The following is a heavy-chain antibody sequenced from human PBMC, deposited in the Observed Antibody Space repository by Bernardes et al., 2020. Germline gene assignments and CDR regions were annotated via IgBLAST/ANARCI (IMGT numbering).Heavy chain of an antibody. Sequence: TLSLTCAVYGGSFSGYYWSWIRQPPGKGLEWIGEINHSGSTNYNPSLKSRVTISVDTSKNQFSLKLSSVTAADTAVYYCARRYDLWSGYYTGYFDYWGQGTLVTVSS. J-gene: IGHJ4*02. CDR2: INHSGST. V-gene: IGHV4-34*01. CDR1: GGSFSGYY. CDR3: ARRYDLWSGYYTGYFDY. D-gene: IGHD3-3*01.